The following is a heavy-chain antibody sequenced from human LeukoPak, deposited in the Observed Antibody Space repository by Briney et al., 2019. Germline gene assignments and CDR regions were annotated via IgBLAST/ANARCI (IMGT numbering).Heavy chain of an antibody. J-gene: IGHJ4*02. D-gene: IGHD5-12*01. CDR1: GGPFSGHF. CDR2: INDSGTV. V-gene: IGHV4-34*01. CDR3: ARGHPRWMKRFDY. Sequence: PSETLSLTCAVHGGPFSGHFWSWIRQPPGKGPEWIGEINDSGTVNYNPSLRSRLTISVDTSKNQVSLKVKSVTAADTATYYCARGHPRWMKRFDYWGQGNVVTVSS.